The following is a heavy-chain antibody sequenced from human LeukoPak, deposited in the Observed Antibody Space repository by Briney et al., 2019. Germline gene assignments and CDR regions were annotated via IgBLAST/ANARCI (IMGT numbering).Heavy chain of an antibody. CDR1: GYTFTSYG. V-gene: IGHV1-18*01. CDR3: ARVGQKGYSSGWYAY. CDR2: ISAYNGNT. J-gene: IGHJ4*02. Sequence: ASVKVSCKASGYTFTSYGISWVRQAPGQGLEWMGWISAYNGNTNYAQKLQGRVTMTTDTSTSTAYMELRSLRSDDTAVYYCARVGQKGYSSGWYAYWGQGTLVTVSS. D-gene: IGHD6-19*01.